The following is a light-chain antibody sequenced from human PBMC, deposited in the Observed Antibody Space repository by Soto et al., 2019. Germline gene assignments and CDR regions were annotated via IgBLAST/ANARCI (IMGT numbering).Light chain of an antibody. J-gene: IGKJ1*01. CDR2: WAS. Sequence: DIVMTQSPDSLAVSLGERATINCKSSPSVLYSSNNKNYLAWYQQKPGQPPKLLIYWASTRASGVPDRFSGSGSGTDFTLTISSLQAEDVAVYYCQQYSSTPKTFGQGTKVEIK. V-gene: IGKV4-1*01. CDR1: PSVLYSSNNKNY. CDR3: QQYSSTPKT.